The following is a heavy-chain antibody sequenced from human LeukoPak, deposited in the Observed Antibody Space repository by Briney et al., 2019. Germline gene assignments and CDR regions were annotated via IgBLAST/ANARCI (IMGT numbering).Heavy chain of an antibody. CDR3: AKGISSSCCYYYYGMDV. Sequence: PGRSPRLSCAASGFTFDDYAMHWVRQAPGKGLEWVSGISWNSGSIGYADSVKGRFTISRDNAKNSLYLQMNSLRAEDTALYYCAKGISSSCCYYYYGMDVWGQGTTVTVSS. D-gene: IGHD6-13*01. CDR2: ISWNSGSI. V-gene: IGHV3-9*01. CDR1: GFTFDDYA. J-gene: IGHJ6*02.